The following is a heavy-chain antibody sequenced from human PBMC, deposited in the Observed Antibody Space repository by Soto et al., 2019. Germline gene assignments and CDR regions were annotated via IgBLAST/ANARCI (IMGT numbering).Heavy chain of an antibody. CDR2: LSSTGGST. CDR1: GFTFRKYV. J-gene: IGHJ6*02. V-gene: IGHV3-23*01. D-gene: IGHD3-3*01. CDR3: AKDQGFLEWIPQGGLDV. Sequence: EVQLLESGGGLAQPGGSLRLSCEVSGFTFRKYVMTWVRQAPGKGLEWVSSLSSTGGSTYYADSVKGRFTVSRDNSKNTLFLQMNCPGAEAPAIYYWAKDQGFLEWIPQGGLDVWGPGTTVAVSS.